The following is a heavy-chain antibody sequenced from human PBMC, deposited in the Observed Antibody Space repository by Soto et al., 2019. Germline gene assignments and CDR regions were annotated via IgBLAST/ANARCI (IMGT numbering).Heavy chain of an antibody. CDR2: IYSGGTT. CDR3: AGRTYG. Sequence: EVQLVESGGGLVQPGGSLRLSCAASGFDVSSNYMSWVRQAPGKGLEWVSLIYSGGTTYYADSVKVRFTISRHSSKNTLYLQMNSLRVEDTAVYYCAGRTYGWGQGTMVTVSA. D-gene: IGHD4-17*01. J-gene: IGHJ3*01. V-gene: IGHV3-53*04. CDR1: GFDVSSNY.